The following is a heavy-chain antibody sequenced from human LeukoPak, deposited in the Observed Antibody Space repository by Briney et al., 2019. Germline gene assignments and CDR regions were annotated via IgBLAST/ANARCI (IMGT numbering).Heavy chain of an antibody. D-gene: IGHD2-2*02. Sequence: PGGSLRLSCAASGFTFSNAWMNWVRQAPGKGLEWVGRIKSKTDGGTTDYAAPVKGRFTISRDDSKNTLYLQMNSLKTEDTAVYYCTTESVLGYCSSTSCYRYNWFDPWGQGTLVTVSS. CDR3: TTESVLGYCSSTSCYRYNWFDP. CDR2: IKSKTDGGTT. CDR1: GFTFSNAW. J-gene: IGHJ5*02. V-gene: IGHV3-15*07.